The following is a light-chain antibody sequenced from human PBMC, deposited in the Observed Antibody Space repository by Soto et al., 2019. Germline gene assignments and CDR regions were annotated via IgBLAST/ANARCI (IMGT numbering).Light chain of an antibody. J-gene: IGKJ4*01. CDR3: QQYGNSPPVT. CDR2: GAS. CDR1: QSVSRSY. V-gene: IGKV3-20*01. Sequence: ESVLTQTKGTLSLSPGERATLSCRARQSVSRSYLVWYQQKPGQAPRLLIYGASNRATGTPDRFSGSGSGTDFTLTISRLEPEDFAVYYCQQYGNSPPVTFGGVTKVDIK.